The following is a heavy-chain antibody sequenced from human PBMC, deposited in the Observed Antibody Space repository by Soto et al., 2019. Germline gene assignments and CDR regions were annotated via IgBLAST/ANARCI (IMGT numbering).Heavy chain of an antibody. CDR2: IIPIFGTA. J-gene: IGHJ6*02. D-gene: IGHD3-3*01. V-gene: IGHV1-69*01. Sequence: QVQLVQSGAEVKKPGSSVKVSCKASGGTFSSYAISWVRQAPGQGLEWMGGIIPIFGTANYAQKFQGRVTITADETTSTAYMELSSLRSEDTAVYYCARAAYYDFWSGYYKTPYYYYGMDVWGRGTTVTVSS. CDR3: ARAAYYDFWSGYYKTPYYYYGMDV. CDR1: GGTFSSYA.